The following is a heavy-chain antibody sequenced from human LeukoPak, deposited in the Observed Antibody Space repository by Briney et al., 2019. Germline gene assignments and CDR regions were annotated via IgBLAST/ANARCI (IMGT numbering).Heavy chain of an antibody. D-gene: IGHD1-14*01. V-gene: IGHV4-38-2*02. CDR2: IYHSGST. Sequence: SETLSLTCTVSGYSISSGYYWGWIRQPPGKGLEWIGSIYHSGSTYYNPSLKSRVTISVDTSKNQFSLKLSSVTAADTAVYYCARGREPLNPFDYWGQGTLVTVSS. CDR1: GYSISSGYY. CDR3: ARGREPLNPFDY. J-gene: IGHJ4*02.